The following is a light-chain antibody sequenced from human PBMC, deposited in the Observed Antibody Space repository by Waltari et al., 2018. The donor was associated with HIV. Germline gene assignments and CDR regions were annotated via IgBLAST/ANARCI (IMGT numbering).Light chain of an antibody. CDR3: SSYTSSSTLVV. Sequence: QSALTQPASVSGSPGQSITISCTGTSSDVGGYNYVSWYQQHPGKAPKLMIYEVSNRPSGVSNRLSGSESGNTASLTISGLQAEDEADYYCSSYTSSSTLVVFGGGTKLTVL. CDR2: EVS. J-gene: IGLJ2*01. V-gene: IGLV2-14*01. CDR1: SSDVGGYNY.